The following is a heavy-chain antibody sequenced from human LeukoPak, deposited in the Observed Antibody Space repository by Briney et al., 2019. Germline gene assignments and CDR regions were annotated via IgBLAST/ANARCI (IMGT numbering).Heavy chain of an antibody. V-gene: IGHV3-11*06. CDR3: ARVRYCSSTSCEGPYYFDY. CDR1: GFTFSDYY. Sequence: GGSLRLSCAASGFTFSDYYMSWIRQAPGKGLEWVSDISSSSSYTNYADSVKGRFTISRDNAKNSLYLQMNSLRAEDTAVYYCARVRYCSSTSCEGPYYFDYWGQGTLVTVSS. CDR2: ISSSSSYT. D-gene: IGHD2-2*01. J-gene: IGHJ4*02.